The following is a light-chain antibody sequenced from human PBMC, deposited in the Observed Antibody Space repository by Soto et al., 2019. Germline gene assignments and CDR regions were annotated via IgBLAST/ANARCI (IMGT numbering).Light chain of an antibody. V-gene: IGLV2-14*01. CDR3: SSYTSSSTYVV. Sequence: HFVLTQPASVSGSPGQSITISWTGTSSDVGGYNYVSWYQQHPGKAPKLMIYDVSNRPSGVSNRFSGSKSGNTASLTISGLQAEDEADYYCSSYTSSSTYVVFGGGTKLTVL. CDR2: DVS. CDR1: SSDVGGYNY. J-gene: IGLJ2*01.